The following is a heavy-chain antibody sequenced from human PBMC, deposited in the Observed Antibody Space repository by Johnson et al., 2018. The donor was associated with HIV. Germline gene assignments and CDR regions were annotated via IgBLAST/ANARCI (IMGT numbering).Heavy chain of an antibody. V-gene: IGHV3-30*04. Sequence: QVQLVESGGGVVQPGRSLRLSCAASGFTFSSYAMHWVRQAPGKGLEWVAVISYDGSNKYYADSVKGRFTISRDNSKNTLYLQMNSLRAEDTVVYYCARGNYYDSSGYSLGAFDIWGQGTMVTVSS. CDR3: ARGNYYDSSGYSLGAFDI. J-gene: IGHJ3*02. D-gene: IGHD3-22*01. CDR2: ISYDGSNK. CDR1: GFTFSSYA.